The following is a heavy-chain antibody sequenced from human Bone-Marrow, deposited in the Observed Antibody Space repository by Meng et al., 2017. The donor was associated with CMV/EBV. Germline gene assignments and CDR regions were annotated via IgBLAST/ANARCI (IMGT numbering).Heavy chain of an antibody. CDR2: MNPNSGNA. Sequence: ASVKVSCKASGNTFTSYDINWVRQATGQGLEWMGWMNPNSGNAGYAQKFQGRVTMTWNTSISTAYMELSSLRSGDTAVYYCAGTVWTPRTLYNSGMDVWGQGTKVTVSS. CDR3: AGTVWTPRTLYNSGMDV. D-gene: IGHD2-8*01. V-gene: IGHV1-8*01. CDR1: GNTFTSYD. J-gene: IGHJ6*02.